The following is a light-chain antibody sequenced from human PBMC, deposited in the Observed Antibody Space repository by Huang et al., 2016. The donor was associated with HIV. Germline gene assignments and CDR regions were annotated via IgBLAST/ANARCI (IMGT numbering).Light chain of an antibody. V-gene: IGKV3-15*01. CDR3: QQYNNWPRT. CDR2: AAS. Sequence: EIVMTQSPATLSVSPGETATLSCRASQSVSSNLAWYQQKPGQAPRLLIYAASTRATGIPARFSGSGSGTEFTLTISSLQSEDFAVYYCQQYNNWPRTFGKGTKVEIK. J-gene: IGKJ1*01. CDR1: QSVSSN.